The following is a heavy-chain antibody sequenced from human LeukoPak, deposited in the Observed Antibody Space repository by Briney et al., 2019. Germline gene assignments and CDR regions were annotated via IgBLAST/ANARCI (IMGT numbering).Heavy chain of an antibody. D-gene: IGHD3-22*01. CDR3: ARDHYYDSSGYGPPLHYFDY. CDR2: INPKSGGT. V-gene: IGHV1-2*02. J-gene: IGHJ4*02. CDR1: GYTFSGYY. Sequence: ASVKVSCKASGYTFSGYYMHWVRQAPGQGREWMGWINPKSGGTNYARKFQGRVTMTRDTSISTAYMELSRLRSDDTAVYYCARDHYYDSSGYGPPLHYFDYWGQGTLVTVSS.